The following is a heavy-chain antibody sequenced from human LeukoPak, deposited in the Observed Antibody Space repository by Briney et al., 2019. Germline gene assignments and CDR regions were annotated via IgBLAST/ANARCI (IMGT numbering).Heavy chain of an antibody. D-gene: IGHD3-16*01. CDR1: GFTFSGSA. CDR2: IRSKANSYVT. V-gene: IGHV3-73*01. J-gene: IGHJ4*02. Sequence: GGSLKLSCAASGFTFSGSAMHWVRQASGKGLEWVGRIRSKANSYVTAYAASVKGRFTISRDDSKNTAYLQMNSLKTEDTAVYYCILHLDYVWGSYPPDLDYWGQGTLVTVSS. CDR3: ILHLDYVWGSYPPDLDY.